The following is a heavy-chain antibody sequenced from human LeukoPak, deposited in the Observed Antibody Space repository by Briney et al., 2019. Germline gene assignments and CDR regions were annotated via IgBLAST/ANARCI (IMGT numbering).Heavy chain of an antibody. J-gene: IGHJ1*01. Sequence: KTSETLSLTCTVSGGSISSGSYYWSWIRQPAGKGLEWIGRIYTSGSTNYNPSLKSRVTISVDTSKNQFSLKLSSVTAADTAVYYCARAYSSSWYGRVQHWGQGTLVTVSS. CDR1: GGSISSGSYY. CDR2: IYTSGST. V-gene: IGHV4-61*02. D-gene: IGHD6-13*01. CDR3: ARAYSSSWYGRVQH.